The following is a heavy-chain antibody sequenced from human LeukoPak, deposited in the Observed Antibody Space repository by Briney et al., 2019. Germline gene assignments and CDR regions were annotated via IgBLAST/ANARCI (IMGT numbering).Heavy chain of an antibody. CDR2: ISAYNGNT. D-gene: IGHD3-22*01. CDR3: ARDEDCDSSGYYSLGFDY. V-gene: IGHV1-18*01. J-gene: IGHJ4*02. CDR1: GYTVPSYG. Sequence: GASVKVSCKASGYTVPSYGISWVRRAPGQRLEWMGWISAYNGNTNYAQKLQGRVTMTTDTSTSTAYMELRSLRSDDTAVYYCARDEDCDSSGYYSLGFDYWGQGTLVTVSS.